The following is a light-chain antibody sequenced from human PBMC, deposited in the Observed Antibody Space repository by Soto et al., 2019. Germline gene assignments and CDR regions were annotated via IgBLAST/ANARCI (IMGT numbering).Light chain of an antibody. J-gene: IGLJ1*01. V-gene: IGLV2-14*03. Sequence: QSALTQPASVSGSPGQSITISCSGTSIDVGGTNHVSWYLQHPGEAPKLIMYDVSNRPSGVSDRFFGSKADNTATLTVSGLQAEDEADYYCCSYTSFSTYVFGAGKKVNV. CDR2: DVS. CDR1: SIDVGGTNH. CDR3: CSYTSFSTYV.